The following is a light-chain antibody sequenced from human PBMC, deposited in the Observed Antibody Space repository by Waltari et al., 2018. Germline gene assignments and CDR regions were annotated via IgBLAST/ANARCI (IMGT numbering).Light chain of an antibody. CDR2: QHT. CDR3: QVWDSTTAHVV. J-gene: IGLJ2*01. CDR1: KLGDKY. V-gene: IGLV3-1*01. Sequence: SYELTQPPSVSVSPGQTANITCSGDKLGDKYACWYQQKPGQSPVLVMFQHTKRPSGIPERSSGSNSGNTATLTIRGTQAMDEADYYCQVWDSTTAHVVFGGGTKLTVL.